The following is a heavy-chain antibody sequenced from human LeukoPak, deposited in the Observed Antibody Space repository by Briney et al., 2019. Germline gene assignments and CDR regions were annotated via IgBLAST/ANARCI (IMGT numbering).Heavy chain of an antibody. D-gene: IGHD3-10*01. CDR2: IYYSGST. CDR1: GGSISSGDYY. J-gene: IGHJ4*02. V-gene: IGHV4-30-4*01. Sequence: SQTLSLTCTVSGGSISSGDYYWSWIRQPPGKGLEWIGYIYYSGSTYYNPSLKSRVSTSVDTSKNQFSLKLSSVTAADTAVYYCALGLYGSGSYYFDYWGQGTLVTVSS. CDR3: ALGLYGSGSYYFDY.